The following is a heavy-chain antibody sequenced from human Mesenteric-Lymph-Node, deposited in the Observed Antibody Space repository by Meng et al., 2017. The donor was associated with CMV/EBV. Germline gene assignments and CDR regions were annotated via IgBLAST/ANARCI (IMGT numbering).Heavy chain of an antibody. CDR2: INPKSGGA. J-gene: IGHJ5*02. D-gene: IGHD3-22*01. CDR3: ARGRSNSDDFGYYRNNWFDP. CDR1: GYTFTGYY. Sequence: ASVKVSCKASGYTFTGYYMHWVRQAPGQGLEWMGWINPKSGGANYAQSFQGRVTMTRDTTITTAYMELSGLRSDDTAVYYCARGRSNSDDFGYYRNNWFDPWGQGTLVTVSS. V-gene: IGHV1-2*02.